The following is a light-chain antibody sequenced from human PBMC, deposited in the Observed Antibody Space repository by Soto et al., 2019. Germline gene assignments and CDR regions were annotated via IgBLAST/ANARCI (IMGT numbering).Light chain of an antibody. CDR2: DDF. V-gene: IGLV3-21*02. Sequence: SYELTQPPSVSVAPGQTARITCGGNNIGSKSVHWYQRKPGQAPVLVVYDDFDRPSGIPERFSGSNSGNTATLTISRVEAEDEADYYCQVWDSSSDPMVFGGGTKLTVL. CDR3: QVWDSSSDPMV. CDR1: NIGSKS. J-gene: IGLJ2*01.